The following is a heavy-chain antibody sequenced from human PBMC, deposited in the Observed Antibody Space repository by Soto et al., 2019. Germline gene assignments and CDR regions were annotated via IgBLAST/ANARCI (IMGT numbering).Heavy chain of an antibody. V-gene: IGHV1-8*02. CDR3: ARGIFGVVIEPT. CDR2: MNPNSGKT. J-gene: IGHJ5*02. Sequence: ASVKVSCKASGGTFRSYTISWVRQAPGQGLEWMGWMNPNSGKTGYAQKFQGRVTMTRNTSISTAYMELSSLRSEDTAVYYCARGIFGVVIEPTWGQGTLVTVSS. CDR1: GGTFRSYT. D-gene: IGHD3-3*02.